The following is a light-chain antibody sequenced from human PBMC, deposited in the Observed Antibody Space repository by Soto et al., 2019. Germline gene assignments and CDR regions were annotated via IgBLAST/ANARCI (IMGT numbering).Light chain of an antibody. Sequence: QSALTQPRSVSGSPGQSVTISCTGTSSDVGGYNYVSWYQQPPGKAPKLIIYDVSKRPSGVPDRFSGSKSVNTASLTISGLQAEDEADYCCCSYAGSYTLIFGGGSKLTVL. J-gene: IGLJ2*01. CDR1: SSDVGGYNY. CDR2: DVS. V-gene: IGLV2-11*01. CDR3: CSYAGSYTLI.